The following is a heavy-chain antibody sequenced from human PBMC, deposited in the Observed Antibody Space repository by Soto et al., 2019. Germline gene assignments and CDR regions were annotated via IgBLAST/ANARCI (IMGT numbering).Heavy chain of an antibody. Sequence: SETLSLTCTVSGGSISSYYWSWIRQPPGKGLEWIGYIYYSGSTNYNPSLKSRVTISVDTSKNQFSPKLSSVTAADTAVYYCATGPEYYYGMDVWGQGTTVTSP. J-gene: IGHJ6*02. CDR3: ATGPEYYYGMDV. CDR2: IYYSGST. V-gene: IGHV4-59*01. D-gene: IGHD3-10*01. CDR1: GGSISSYY.